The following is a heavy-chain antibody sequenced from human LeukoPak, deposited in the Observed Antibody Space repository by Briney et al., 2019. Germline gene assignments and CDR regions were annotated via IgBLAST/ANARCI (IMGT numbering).Heavy chain of an antibody. J-gene: IGHJ4*02. D-gene: IGHD6-13*01. CDR3: ARSGYSSPFDY. Sequence: SETLSLTCTVSGGSISSYYWSWIRQPPGRGLEWIGYIYYSGSTIYNPSLKSRVTISVDTSKNQFSLKLSSVTAADTAVYYCARSGYSSPFDYWGQGTLVTVSS. CDR2: IYYSGST. CDR1: GGSISSYY. V-gene: IGHV4-59*01.